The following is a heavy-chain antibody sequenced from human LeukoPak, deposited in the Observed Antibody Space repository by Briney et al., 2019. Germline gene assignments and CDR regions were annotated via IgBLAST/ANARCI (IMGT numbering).Heavy chain of an antibody. J-gene: IGHJ4*02. V-gene: IGHV3-7*01. D-gene: IGHD1-26*01. Sequence: PGGALRLSCAVSGFNFGSYWMSWVRQAPGKGLEWVANINQDGGGTYYVASVKGRFTISRDNAKKSLNLQLNSLRAEDTAVYYCARISRSRRSLDYWGQGTLVTVS. CDR2: INQDGGGT. CDR1: GFNFGSYW. CDR3: ARISRSRRSLDY.